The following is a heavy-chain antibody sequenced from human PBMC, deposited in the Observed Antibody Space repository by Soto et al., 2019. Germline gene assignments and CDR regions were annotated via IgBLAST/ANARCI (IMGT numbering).Heavy chain of an antibody. Sequence: SETLSLTCAVYGGSFSGYYWIWIRQPPGKVLEWIGEINHSGSTNYNPSLKSRVTISVDTSKSQFSLNLTSVSAADTAVYYCARGGITLAWNYYYYGMDVWGQGTTVTVSS. CDR1: GGSFSGYY. CDR2: INHSGST. D-gene: IGHD1-1*01. J-gene: IGHJ6*02. CDR3: ARGGITLAWNYYYYGMDV. V-gene: IGHV4-34*01.